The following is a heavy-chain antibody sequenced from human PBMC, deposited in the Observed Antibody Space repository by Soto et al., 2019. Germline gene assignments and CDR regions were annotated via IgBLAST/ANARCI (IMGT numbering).Heavy chain of an antibody. V-gene: IGHV4-59*01. D-gene: IGHD3-22*01. J-gene: IGHJ6*02. CDR3: ARAPYYYDSSGDYYYYYGMDV. CDR1: GGSISSYY. Sequence: SETLSLTCTVSGGSISSYYWSWIRQPPGKGLEWIGYIYYSGSTNYNPSLKSRVTISVDTSKNQFSLKLSSVTAADTAVYYCARAPYYYDSSGDYYYYYGMDVWGQGTTGTVSS. CDR2: IYYSGST.